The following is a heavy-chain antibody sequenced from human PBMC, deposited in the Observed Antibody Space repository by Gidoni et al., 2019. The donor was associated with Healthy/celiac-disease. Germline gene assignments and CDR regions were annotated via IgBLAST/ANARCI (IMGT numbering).Heavy chain of an antibody. CDR1: GYTFTGYY. CDR3: ARGLGYCSGGSCYGDAFDI. J-gene: IGHJ3*02. Sequence: QVQLVQSGAEVKKPGASVKVSCKASGYTFTGYYMHWVRQAPGQGLEWMGWINPNSGGTNYAQKFQGRVTMTRDTSISTAYMELSRLRSDDTAVYYCARGLGYCSGGSCYGDAFDIWGQGTMVTVSS. CDR2: INPNSGGT. V-gene: IGHV1-2*02. D-gene: IGHD2-15*01.